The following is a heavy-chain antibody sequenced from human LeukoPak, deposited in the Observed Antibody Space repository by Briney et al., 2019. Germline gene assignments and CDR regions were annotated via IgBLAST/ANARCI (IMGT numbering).Heavy chain of an antibody. V-gene: IGHV4-61*05. CDR2: SCFSGST. D-gene: IGHD4-23*01. J-gene: IGHJ4*02. CDR3: ARDYGGNEYYDY. CDR1: GGSISSSSYY. Sequence: PSETLSLTCTVSGGSISSSSYYWAWIRQPPGKRLEWIGDSCFSGSTNYNPSLKSRVTISVDTSKNQFSLKLRSVTAADTAVYYCARDYGGNEYYDYWGQGTLVTVSS.